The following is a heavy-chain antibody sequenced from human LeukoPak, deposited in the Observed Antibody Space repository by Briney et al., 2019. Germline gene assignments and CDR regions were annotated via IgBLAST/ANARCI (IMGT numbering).Heavy chain of an antibody. CDR2: INHTGST. J-gene: IGHJ6*03. D-gene: IGHD3-3*01. Sequence: SETLSLTCAVYGGSFSGYYWSWIRQPPGKGLEWIGEINHTGSTNYNPSLKSRVTISVDTPKNQFSLKLSSVTAADTAVYYCARGASDTYYEFWSGYYNGYYYYYMDVWGKGTTVTVSS. CDR1: GGSFSGYY. V-gene: IGHV4-34*01. CDR3: ARGASDTYYEFWSGYYNGYYYYYMDV.